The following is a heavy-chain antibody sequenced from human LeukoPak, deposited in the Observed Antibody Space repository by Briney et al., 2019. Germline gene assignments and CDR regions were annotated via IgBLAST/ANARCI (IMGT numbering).Heavy chain of an antibody. D-gene: IGHD4-23*01. CDR3: ARAFGLTTVVLLRFSTGKYYFDY. Sequence: PSETLSLTCTVSGGSISSSSYYWGWIRQPPGKGLEWIGSIYYSGSTYYNPSLKSRVTISVDTSKNQFSLKLSSVTAADTAVYYCARAFGLTTVVLLRFSTGKYYFDYWGQGTLVTVSS. CDR2: IYYSGST. J-gene: IGHJ4*02. CDR1: GGSISSSSYY. V-gene: IGHV4-39*07.